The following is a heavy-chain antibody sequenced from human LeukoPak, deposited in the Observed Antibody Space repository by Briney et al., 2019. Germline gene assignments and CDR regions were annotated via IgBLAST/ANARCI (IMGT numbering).Heavy chain of an antibody. Sequence: PSETLSLTCTVSGGSISSGGYYWSWIRQRPGEGLEWIGYIYYSGSTYYNPSLKSRVTISVDTSKNQFSLKLSSVTAADTAVYYCARGGKVWFDPWGQGTLVTVSS. V-gene: IGHV4-31*03. J-gene: IGHJ5*02. CDR2: IYYSGST. CDR1: GGSISSGGYY. CDR3: ARGGKVWFDP. D-gene: IGHD1-26*01.